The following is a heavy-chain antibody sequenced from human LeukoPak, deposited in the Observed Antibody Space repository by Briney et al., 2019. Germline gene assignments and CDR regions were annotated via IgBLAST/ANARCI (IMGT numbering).Heavy chain of an antibody. Sequence: PSETLSLTCTVSGGSISSYYWSWIRLPPGKGLEWIGYIYYTGATYYNPSLKSRVTISLDTSKNQFSLKLSSVTAADAAVYYCARAGYSYGTGYYFNYWGQGALVTVSS. J-gene: IGHJ4*02. D-gene: IGHD5-18*01. CDR3: ARAGYSYGTGYYFNY. CDR1: GGSISSYY. CDR2: IYYTGAT. V-gene: IGHV4-59*01.